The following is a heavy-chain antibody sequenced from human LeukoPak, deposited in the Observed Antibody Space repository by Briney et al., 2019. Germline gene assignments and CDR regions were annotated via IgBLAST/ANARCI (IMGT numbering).Heavy chain of an antibody. Sequence: SEALSLTCTVSGGSISSSSYYWGWIRQPPGQGLEWIGGIYYSGSTYYNPSLKSRVTISVDTSKNQFSLKLSSVTAADTAVYYCARSGPLTYYDFWSGYYVWFDPWGQGTLVTVSS. J-gene: IGHJ5*02. CDR2: IYYSGST. D-gene: IGHD3-3*01. CDR1: GGSISSSSYY. CDR3: ARSGPLTYYDFWSGYYVWFDP. V-gene: IGHV4-39*01.